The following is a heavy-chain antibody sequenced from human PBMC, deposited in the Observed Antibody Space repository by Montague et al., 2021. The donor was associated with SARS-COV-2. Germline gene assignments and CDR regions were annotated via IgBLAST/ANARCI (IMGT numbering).Heavy chain of an antibody. J-gene: IGHJ5*02. CDR3: ARGIGWRSRVIFDP. CDR2: IDRDDE. CDR1: GFSLSTSGMC. D-gene: IGHD1-26*01. Sequence: PPLGKPTQTLTLTCTFSGFSLSTSGMCVSWVRQPPGKALEWLALIDRDDEYYNTSLKTRLTISKDTSKNQVVLTLTNMDPVDAATYFCARGIGWRSRVIFDPWGQGTLVTVSS. V-gene: IGHV2-70*20.